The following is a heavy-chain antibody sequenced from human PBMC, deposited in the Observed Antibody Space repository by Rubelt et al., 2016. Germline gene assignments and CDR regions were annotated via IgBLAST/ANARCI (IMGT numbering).Heavy chain of an antibody. J-gene: IGHJ3*02. CDR3: AASAVSISAFDI. Sequence: QLQLQESGPRLVKPSETLSLTCTVFGGSIGSSRYYWGWIRQSPGQGLEWIGSLYYSWNTFYNPSLTSRVTISVETSKIQFSLKLSSVTAADTAVDYCAASAVSISAFDIWGQGTMVTVSS. D-gene: IGHD2-21*01. CDR1: GGSIGSSRYY. V-gene: IGHV4-39*07. CDR2: LYYSWNT.